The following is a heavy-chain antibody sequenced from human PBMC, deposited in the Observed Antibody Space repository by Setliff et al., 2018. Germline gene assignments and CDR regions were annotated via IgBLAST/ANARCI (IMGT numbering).Heavy chain of an antibody. D-gene: IGHD6-19*01. CDR2: ISTNSAIV. CDR1: GFTFDDYD. J-gene: IGHJ5*01. V-gene: IGHV3-9*01. CDR3: ARDSRKGIAVASWFDS. Sequence: GGSLRLSCAASGFTFDDYDMHWVRQVPGKGLEWVSGISTNSAIVVYANSVKGRFTIYRDNAKNSLYLQMNSLRAEDTALYHCARDSRKGIAVASWFDSWGQGTLVTVSS.